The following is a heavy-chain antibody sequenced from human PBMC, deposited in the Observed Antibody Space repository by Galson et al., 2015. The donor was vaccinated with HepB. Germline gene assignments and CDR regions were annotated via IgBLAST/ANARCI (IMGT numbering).Heavy chain of an antibody. D-gene: IGHD1-26*01. CDR2: ISSSSSTI. Sequence: SLRLSCAASGFTFSSYSMNWVRQAPGKGLEWVSYISSSSSTIYYADSVKGRFTISRDNAKNSLYLQMNSLRDEDTAVYYCARDQWGGVGAKARPGQLRSGHAFDIWGQGTMVTVSS. V-gene: IGHV3-48*02. J-gene: IGHJ3*02. CDR3: ARDQWGGVGAKARPGQLRSGHAFDI. CDR1: GFTFSSYS.